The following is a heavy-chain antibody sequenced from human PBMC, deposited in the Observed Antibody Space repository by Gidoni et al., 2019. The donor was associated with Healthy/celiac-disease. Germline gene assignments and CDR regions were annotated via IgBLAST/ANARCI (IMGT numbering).Heavy chain of an antibody. D-gene: IGHD3-16*01. Sequence: PIFGTANYAQKFQGRVTITADESTSTAYMELSSLRSEDTAVYYCAREGKAAYGWFDPWGKGTLVTVSS. CDR3: AREGKAAYGWFDP. V-gene: IGHV1-69*01. J-gene: IGHJ5*02. CDR2: PIFGTA.